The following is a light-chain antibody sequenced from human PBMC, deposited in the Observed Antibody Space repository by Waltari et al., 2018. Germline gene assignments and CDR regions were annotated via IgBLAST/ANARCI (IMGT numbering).Light chain of an antibody. CDR2: GAS. Sequence: EIVMTQSPATLSVSPGERASLSCRASQSIAHNLAWYQQKPGQPLRPLIYGASNRATDIPARFSASASGRDFTLTISSLQSEDFVVYYCQQYSTWPRVTFGGGTKVEIK. CDR3: QQYSTWPRVT. V-gene: IGKV3-15*01. CDR1: QSIAHN. J-gene: IGKJ4*01.